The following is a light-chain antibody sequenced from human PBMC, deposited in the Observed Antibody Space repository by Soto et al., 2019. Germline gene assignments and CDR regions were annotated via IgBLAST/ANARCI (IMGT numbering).Light chain of an antibody. CDR3: QQYGSSPLT. V-gene: IGKV3-20*01. CDR1: HSVTSSSY. J-gene: IGKJ4*01. Sequence: EIVLTQSPGTLSLSPGERATLSCRASHSVTSSSYLAWYQQKPGQAPRLLIYGASSRATGIPDRFSGSGSGTDFTLTISRLEPEDFAVYYCQQYGSSPLTFGGGTKVDIK. CDR2: GAS.